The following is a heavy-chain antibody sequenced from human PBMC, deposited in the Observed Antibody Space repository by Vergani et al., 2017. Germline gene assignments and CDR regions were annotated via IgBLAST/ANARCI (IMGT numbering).Heavy chain of an antibody. CDR1: GGSISSGDYY. Sequence: QVQLQESGPGLVKPSQTLSLTCTVSGGSISSGDYYWNWIRQPPGKGLEWIGYIYYSGSTYYNPSLKSRVTISVDTSKNQFSLKLRSVTAADTAVYYCASERRDGYNPFDTWGQGTLVTVSS. CDR2: IYYSGST. V-gene: IGHV4-30-4*08. D-gene: IGHD5-24*01. CDR3: ASERRDGYNPFDT. J-gene: IGHJ4*02.